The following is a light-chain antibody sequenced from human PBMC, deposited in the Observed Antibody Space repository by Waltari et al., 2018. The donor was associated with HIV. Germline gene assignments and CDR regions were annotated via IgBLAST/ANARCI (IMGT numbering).Light chain of an antibody. CDR1: EGAVTSKHY. CDR3: MLFFGATRI. J-gene: IGLJ2*01. V-gene: IGLV7-46*01. CDR2: DTT. Sequence: QAAVTQEPSLTVSPGGTIILTCGSSEGAVTSKHYAYWFQQKAGQAPTTLIYDTTRRHFWTPARFSAFLLGDKAVLTLSGALSEDEAVYYCMLFFGATRIFGGGTTVTV.